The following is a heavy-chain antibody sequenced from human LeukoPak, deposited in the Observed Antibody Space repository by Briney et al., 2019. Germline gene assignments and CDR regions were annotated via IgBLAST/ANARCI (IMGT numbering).Heavy chain of an antibody. CDR1: GGSISSGGYY. Sequence: KPSETLSLTCTVSGGSISSGGYYWSWIRQHPGKGLEWIGYIYYSGSTYYNPSLKSRVTISVDTSKNQFSLKLSSVTAADTAVYYCARAPTKRFGEFRFDYWGQGTLVTVSS. CDR2: IYYSGST. V-gene: IGHV4-31*03. D-gene: IGHD3-10*01. J-gene: IGHJ4*02. CDR3: ARAPTKRFGEFRFDY.